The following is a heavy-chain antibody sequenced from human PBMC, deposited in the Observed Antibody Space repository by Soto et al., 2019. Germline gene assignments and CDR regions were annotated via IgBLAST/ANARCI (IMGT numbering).Heavy chain of an antibody. Sequence: QVQLVQSGAEVKKPGSSVNVSCKASGGTFSSYAISWVRQAPGQGLEWMGGIIPIFGTANYAQKFQGRVTITSDETTSTAYMELSRLRTEHTAVYYCASPTIFGVVITGPPPYYYGMDVWGQGTTVTVSS. V-gene: IGHV1-69*01. J-gene: IGHJ6*02. CDR3: ASPTIFGVVITGPPPYYYGMDV. D-gene: IGHD3-3*01. CDR1: GGTFSSYA. CDR2: IIPIFGTA.